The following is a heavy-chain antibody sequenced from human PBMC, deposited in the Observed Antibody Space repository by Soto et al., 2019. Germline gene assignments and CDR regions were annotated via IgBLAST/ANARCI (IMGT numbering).Heavy chain of an antibody. V-gene: IGHV1-18*01. J-gene: IGHJ5*02. CDR2: ISAYNGNT. D-gene: IGHD2-15*01. Sequence: ASVKVSCKASGYTFTSYGISWVRQAPGQGPEWMGWISAYNGNTNYAQKLQGRVTMTTDTSTSTAYMELRSLRSDDTAVYYCAREGGYCSGGSCLYNWFDPWGQGTLVTVSS. CDR1: GYTFTSYG. CDR3: AREGGYCSGGSCLYNWFDP.